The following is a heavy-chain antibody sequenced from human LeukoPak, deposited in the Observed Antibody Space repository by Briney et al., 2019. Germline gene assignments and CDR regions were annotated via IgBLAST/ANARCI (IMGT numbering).Heavy chain of an antibody. D-gene: IGHD3-10*01. CDR3: AKVGYYGSGSYSYYYYYMDV. J-gene: IGHJ6*03. CDR2: ISGSGGST. CDR1: GFTFSSYA. V-gene: IGHV3-23*01. Sequence: GGSLRLSCAASGFTFSSYAMSWVRQAPGKGLEWVSAISGSGGSTYYADSVKGRFTISRDNSKNTLYLQMNSLRAEDTAVYYCAKVGYYGSGSYSYYYYYMDVWGKGTTVTVSS.